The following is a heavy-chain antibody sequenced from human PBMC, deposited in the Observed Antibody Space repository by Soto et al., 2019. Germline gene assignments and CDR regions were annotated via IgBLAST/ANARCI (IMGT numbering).Heavy chain of an antibody. CDR3: AKGQSTYYYYYYMDV. J-gene: IGHJ6*03. Sequence: PGGSLRLSCAASGFTFSSYGMHWVRQAPGKGLEWVAVISYDGSNKYYADSVKGRFTISRDNSKNTLYLQMNSLRAEDTAVYYCAKGQSTYYYYYYMDVWGKGTTVTVSS. D-gene: IGHD2-2*01. V-gene: IGHV3-30*18. CDR1: GFTFSSYG. CDR2: ISYDGSNK.